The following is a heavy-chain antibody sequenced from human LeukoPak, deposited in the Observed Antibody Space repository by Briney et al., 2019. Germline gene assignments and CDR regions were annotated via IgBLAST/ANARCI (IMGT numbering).Heavy chain of an antibody. V-gene: IGHV1-18*01. CDR1: GYTFTSYG. CDR3: AREGSSWNYYYYMDV. Sequence: ASVKVSCKASGYTFTSYGISWVRQAPGQGLEWMGWISAYNGNTNYAQKFQGRVTMTRNTSISTAYMELSSLRSEDTAVYYCAREGSSWNYYYYMDVWGKGTTVTISS. CDR2: ISAYNGNT. J-gene: IGHJ6*03. D-gene: IGHD6-13*01.